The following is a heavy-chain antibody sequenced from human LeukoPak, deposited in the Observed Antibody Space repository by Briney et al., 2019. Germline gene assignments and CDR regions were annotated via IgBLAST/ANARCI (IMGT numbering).Heavy chain of an antibody. CDR1: VGSFSDHY. D-gene: IGHD3-3*01. V-gene: IGHV4-34*01. CDR2: INHSGST. CDR3: ARVQYDFWSGYPLGWFDP. Sequence: SETLSLTCAVYVGSFSDHYWIWIRYPPGKGPEWIGEINHSGSTKYNPSLKSRVTISVDTSKNQSSLKVTSVTAADTAVYYCARVQYDFWSGYPLGWFDPWGQGTLVTVSS. J-gene: IGHJ5*02.